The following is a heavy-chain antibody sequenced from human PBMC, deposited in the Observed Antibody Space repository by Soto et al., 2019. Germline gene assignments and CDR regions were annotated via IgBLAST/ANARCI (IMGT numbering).Heavy chain of an antibody. Sequence: TSETLSLTCTVSGGSISSGGYYWSWIRQHPGKGLEWIGYIYYSGSTYYSPSPKSRVTISVATSKNPFSLKLSSVTAADTPVYYCAREVGRRNRCNCFDPWGQGTLVTVSS. CDR3: AREVGRRNRCNCFDP. V-gene: IGHV4-31*03. CDR1: GGSISSGGYY. J-gene: IGHJ5*02. CDR2: IYYSGST. D-gene: IGHD2-15*01.